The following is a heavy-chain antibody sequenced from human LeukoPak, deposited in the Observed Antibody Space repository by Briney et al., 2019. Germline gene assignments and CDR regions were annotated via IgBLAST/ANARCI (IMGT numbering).Heavy chain of an antibody. J-gene: IGHJ4*02. Sequence: PSETLSLTCTVFGGSISSSSYYWGWIRQPPGKGLERIGTIYYSGSTYYNPSLKSRVTISVDRSKNQFSLKLSSVTAADTAMYYCARLTLDYGDLHWGQGTLVTVSS. CDR1: GGSISSSSYY. V-gene: IGHV4-39*01. D-gene: IGHD4-17*01. CDR3: ARLTLDYGDLH. CDR2: IYYSGST.